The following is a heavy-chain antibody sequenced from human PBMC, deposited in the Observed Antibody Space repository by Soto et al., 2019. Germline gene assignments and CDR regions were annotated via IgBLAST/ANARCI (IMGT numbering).Heavy chain of an antibody. CDR2: MNPNSGNT. Sequence: ASVKVSCKASGYTFTSYDINWVRQATGQGLEWMGWMNPNSGNTGYAQKFQGRVTMTRNTSISTAYMELSSLRSEDTAVYYCARAVKSRLPYYYVWRSYRQPLYCFDYWGQGTLVTVSS. J-gene: IGHJ4*02. D-gene: IGHD3-16*02. CDR1: GYTFTSYD. CDR3: ARAVKSRLPYYYVWRSYRQPLYCFDY. V-gene: IGHV1-8*01.